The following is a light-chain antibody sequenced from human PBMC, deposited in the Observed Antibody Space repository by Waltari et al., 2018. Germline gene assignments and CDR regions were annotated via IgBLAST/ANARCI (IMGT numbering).Light chain of an antibody. Sequence: EIVMTQSPATLSVSPGERATLPCRASQSVSSNLAWYQQKPGQAPRLLIYGASTRATGIPARFSGSGSGTEFTLTISSMQSEDFAVYYCQQYNNWPGTFGQGTKVEIK. CDR1: QSVSSN. J-gene: IGKJ1*01. CDR2: GAS. V-gene: IGKV3-15*01. CDR3: QQYNNWPGT.